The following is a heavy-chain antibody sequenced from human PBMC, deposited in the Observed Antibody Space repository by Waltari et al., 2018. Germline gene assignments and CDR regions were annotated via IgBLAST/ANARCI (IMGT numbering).Heavy chain of an antibody. Sequence: EAQLVESGGGLVKPGGSLRLSCAASGFSFSTSGMNWVRQAPGKGLKWVSSVSSTATYIDYADSVKGRFITSRDNAKNSLYLQMNSVGAGDTAVYHCAGEPVEYHLLYRSDWFDPGGQGALVTVSS. J-gene: IGHJ5*02. V-gene: IGHV3-21*01. CDR2: VSSTATYI. CDR1: GFSFSTSG. D-gene: IGHD2-2*02. CDR3: AGEPVEYHLLYRSDWFDP.